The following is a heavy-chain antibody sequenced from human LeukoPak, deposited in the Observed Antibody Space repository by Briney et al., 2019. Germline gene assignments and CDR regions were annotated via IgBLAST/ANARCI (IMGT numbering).Heavy chain of an antibody. D-gene: IGHD4-17*01. J-gene: IGHJ4*02. CDR3: ARHRPLRKHFDY. Sequence: SETLSLTCTVSDGSITNYDWSWVRQPPGKGLEFIGHVHYSGSTNYNPSLKSRVTISVDTSKNQFSLKLSSVTAADTAVYYCARHRPLRKHFDYWGQGTLVTVSS. V-gene: IGHV4-59*08. CDR1: DGSITNYD. CDR2: VHYSGST.